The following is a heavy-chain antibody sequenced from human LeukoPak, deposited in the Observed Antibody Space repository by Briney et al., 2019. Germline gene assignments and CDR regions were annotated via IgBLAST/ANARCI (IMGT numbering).Heavy chain of an antibody. D-gene: IGHD2-21*02. CDR1: GFTVSSNY. Sequence: QSGGSLRLSCAASGFTVSSNYMSWVRQAPGKGLEWVSVIYSGGSTYYADSVKGRFTISRDNSKNTLYLQMNSLRAEDTAVYYCTAAILDDKRLAFDYWGQGTLVTVSS. V-gene: IGHV3-66*01. CDR2: IYSGGST. CDR3: TAAILDDKRLAFDY. J-gene: IGHJ4*02.